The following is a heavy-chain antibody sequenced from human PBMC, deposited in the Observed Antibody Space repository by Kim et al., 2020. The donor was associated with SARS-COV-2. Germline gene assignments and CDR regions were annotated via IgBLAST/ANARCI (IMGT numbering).Heavy chain of an antibody. V-gene: IGHV3-21*01. D-gene: IGHD6-25*01. CDR3: ARDRFDSGTLDP. CDR2: ITSSSSYV. J-gene: IGHJ5*02. Sequence: GGSLRLSCRASGFSFSTYSMNWVRQAPGKGLFWVSSITSSSSYVDSADAVKGRSVITSDNAKNPLYLQIYSLSAEDTALYYCARDRFDSGTLDPWCQGTL. CDR1: GFSFSTYS.